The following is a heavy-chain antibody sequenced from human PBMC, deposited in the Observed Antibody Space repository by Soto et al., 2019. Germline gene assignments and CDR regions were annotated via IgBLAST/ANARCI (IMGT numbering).Heavy chain of an antibody. CDR1: GFTFSSYT. CDR2: ISGSGGST. J-gene: IGHJ1*01. V-gene: IGHV3-23*01. D-gene: IGHD3-10*01. CDR3: ATAWEFLFQH. Sequence: GGSLRLSCAGSGFTFSSYTMSWVRQAPGKGLEWVSAISGSGGSTYYADSVKGRFTISRDNSKNTLYLQMNSLRAEDTAVYYCATAWEFLFQHWGQGTLVTVSS.